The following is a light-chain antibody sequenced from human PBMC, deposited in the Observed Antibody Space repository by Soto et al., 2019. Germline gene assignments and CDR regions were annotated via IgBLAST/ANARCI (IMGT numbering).Light chain of an antibody. Sequence: EIVLTQSPATLSLSPGERATVSCRASQSVSNFLAWYQQKPGQAPRLLIYDASTRATGIPARFSGSGSGTDFALTISSLEPEDFAVYYCQQRGTWPPLTFGGGTKVEIK. CDR3: QQRGTWPPLT. V-gene: IGKV3-11*01. J-gene: IGKJ4*01. CDR2: DAS. CDR1: QSVSNF.